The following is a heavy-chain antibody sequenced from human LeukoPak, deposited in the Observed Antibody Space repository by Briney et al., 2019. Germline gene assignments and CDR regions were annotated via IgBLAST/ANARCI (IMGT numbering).Heavy chain of an antibody. Sequence: ASVKVSCKASGYTFTSYDINWVRQATGQGLEWMGWMNPNSGNTGYAQKLQGRVTMTTDTSTSTAYMELRSLRSDDTAVYYCARDDCSSTSCYTPPFDYWGQGTLVTVSS. CDR3: ARDDCSSTSCYTPPFDY. CDR2: MNPNSGNT. J-gene: IGHJ4*02. V-gene: IGHV1-8*01. D-gene: IGHD2-2*02. CDR1: GYTFTSYD.